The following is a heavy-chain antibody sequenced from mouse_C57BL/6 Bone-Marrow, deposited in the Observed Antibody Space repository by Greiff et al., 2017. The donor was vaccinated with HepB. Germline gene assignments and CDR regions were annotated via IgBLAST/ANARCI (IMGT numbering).Heavy chain of an antibody. J-gene: IGHJ2*01. CDR3: AVLLRSYYFDY. Sequence: EVQLQQSGPELVKPGASVKISCKASGYTFTDYYMNWVKQSHGKSLEWIGDINPNNGGTSYNQKFKGKATLTVDKSSSTAYMELRSLTSEDSAVYYCAVLLRSYYFDYWGQGTTLTVSS. CDR1: GYTFTDYY. V-gene: IGHV1-26*01. CDR2: INPNNGGT. D-gene: IGHD1-1*01.